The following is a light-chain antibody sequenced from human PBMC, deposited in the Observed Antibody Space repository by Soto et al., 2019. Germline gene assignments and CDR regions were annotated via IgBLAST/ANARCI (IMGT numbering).Light chain of an antibody. Sequence: QSVLTQPPSVSGAPGQRVTISCTGSRSNIGAGFDVHWYQQLPGTAPKLLIYGNTNRPSGVPDRFSGSKSDTSASLAITGLQAEDEADYYCQSYDSSLSGVVFGGATKLTVL. J-gene: IGLJ2*01. CDR3: QSYDSSLSGVV. CDR2: GNT. V-gene: IGLV1-40*01. CDR1: RSNIGAGFD.